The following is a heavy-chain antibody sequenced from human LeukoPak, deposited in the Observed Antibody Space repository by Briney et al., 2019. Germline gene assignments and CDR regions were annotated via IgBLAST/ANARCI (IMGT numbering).Heavy chain of an antibody. D-gene: IGHD2-2*01. Sequence: GGTLRLSCAGSGFPFSSHGMNWVRQAPGKGLEWVSGISPGGGPTYYADSVKGRFTISRDNSKNTLYLQMNSLRAEDTAVYYCAKVRNCYGDCYYFDYWGQGTLVTVSS. CDR1: GFPFSSHG. V-gene: IGHV3-23*01. J-gene: IGHJ4*02. CDR2: ISPGGGPT. CDR3: AKVRNCYGDCYYFDY.